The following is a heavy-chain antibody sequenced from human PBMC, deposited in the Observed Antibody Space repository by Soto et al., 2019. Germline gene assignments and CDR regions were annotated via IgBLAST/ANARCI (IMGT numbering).Heavy chain of an antibody. CDR2: INPNNGGT. J-gene: IGHJ4*02. D-gene: IGHD2-15*01. Sequence: QVHLVQSGAEVKKPGASVRVSCKASGYSFTANSMHWVRQAPGQGLEWMGGINPNNGGTNYARKFQGWVTMTRDTSISTAYMDLTRLKSDDTAAYYCAIQRSGVVYWGQGTLVTVSS. CDR1: GYSFTANS. CDR3: AIQRSGVVY. V-gene: IGHV1-2*04.